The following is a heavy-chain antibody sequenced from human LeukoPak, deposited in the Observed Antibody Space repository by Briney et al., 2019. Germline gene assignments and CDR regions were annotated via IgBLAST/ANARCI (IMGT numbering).Heavy chain of an antibody. CDR3: ARGGIAGRAVCYYYIDV. Sequence: PGGSLRLSCAASGFTFRSYTIHWVRQAPGKGLEWVSSISAVGTYIYYADSVKGRFTISRDNVEKSAYLELSGLTGQDTAIYYCARGGIAGRAVCYYYIDVWGKGTTVTVSS. J-gene: IGHJ6*03. CDR1: GFTFRSYT. V-gene: IGHV3-21*01. CDR2: ISAVGTYI. D-gene: IGHD6-6*01.